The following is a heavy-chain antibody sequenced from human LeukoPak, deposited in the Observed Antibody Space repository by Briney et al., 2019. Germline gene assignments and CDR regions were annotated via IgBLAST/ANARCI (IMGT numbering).Heavy chain of an antibody. D-gene: IGHD2-15*01. CDR3: AKAAVSDCSGGSCYGD. J-gene: IGHJ4*02. CDR1: GFTFSSYA. Sequence: PGGSLRLSCAASGFTFSSYAMSWVRQAPGKGLEWVSAISGSGGSTYYADSVKGRFTISRDNSKNTLYLQMNSLRAEDTAVYYCAKAAVSDCSGGSCYGDWGQGTLVTVSS. V-gene: IGHV3-23*01. CDR2: ISGSGGST.